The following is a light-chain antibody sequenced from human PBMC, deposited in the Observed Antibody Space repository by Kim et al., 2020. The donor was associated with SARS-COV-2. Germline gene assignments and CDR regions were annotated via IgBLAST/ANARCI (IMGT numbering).Light chain of an antibody. Sequence: QSVTISCTGSSSNIGAGYDVHWYQQIPGTAPKLLIYGNSNRPSGVPDRFSGSKSGTSASLAITGLQAEDEADYYCQSYDSSLSGSVFGGGTQLTVL. CDR1: SSNIGAGYD. CDR2: GNS. V-gene: IGLV1-40*01. J-gene: IGLJ2*01. CDR3: QSYDSSLSGSV.